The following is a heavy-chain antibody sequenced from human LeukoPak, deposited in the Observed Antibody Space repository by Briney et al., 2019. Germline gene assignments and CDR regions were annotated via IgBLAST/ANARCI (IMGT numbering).Heavy chain of an antibody. J-gene: IGHJ4*02. CDR3: AKGTDYGDYDSVIDY. CDR1: GFTFSSYS. D-gene: IGHD4-17*01. Sequence: GGSLRLSCAASGFTFSSYSMNWVRQAPGKGLEWVSAISGSGGSTYYADSVKGRFTISRDNSKNTLYLQMNSLRAEDTAVYYCAKGTDYGDYDSVIDYWGQGTLVTVSS. V-gene: IGHV3-23*01. CDR2: ISGSGGST.